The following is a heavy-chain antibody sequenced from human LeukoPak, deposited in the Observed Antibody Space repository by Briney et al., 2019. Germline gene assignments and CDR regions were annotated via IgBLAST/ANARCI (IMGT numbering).Heavy chain of an antibody. CDR1: GGSISSSSYY. J-gene: IGHJ3*02. CDR2: IYYSGST. CDR3: ARSRMERGYDAFDI. Sequence: PSETLSLTCTVSGGSISSSSYYWGWIRQPPGKGLEGIGSIYYSGSTYYNPSLKSRVTISVDTSKNQFSLKLSSVTAADTAVYYCARSRMERGYDAFDIWGQGTMVTVSS. V-gene: IGHV4-39*01. D-gene: IGHD1-1*01.